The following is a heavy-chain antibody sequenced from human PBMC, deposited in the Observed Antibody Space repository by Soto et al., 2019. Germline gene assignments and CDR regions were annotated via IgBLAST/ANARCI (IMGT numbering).Heavy chain of an antibody. V-gene: IGHV3-7*03. Sequence: PGGSLRLSCAASGFTFSRYWMTWVRQAPGKGLEWVTNIKQDGSETYYVDSVKGRFTLSRDNAKNSLYLQMNNLRTEDTAVYFCARLPYSGRYSDWYFDLWGRGALVTVSS. CDR1: GFTFSRYW. CDR2: IKQDGSET. D-gene: IGHD1-26*01. CDR3: ARLPYSGRYSDWYFDL. J-gene: IGHJ2*01.